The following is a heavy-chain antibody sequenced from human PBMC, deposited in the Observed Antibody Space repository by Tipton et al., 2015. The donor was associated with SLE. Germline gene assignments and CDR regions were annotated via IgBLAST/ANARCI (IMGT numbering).Heavy chain of an antibody. CDR2: VYYSGYT. D-gene: IGHD3-16*01. CDR1: RGFSSSGGYY. J-gene: IGHJ2*01. Sequence: TLSLTCTVSRGFSSSGGYYWSWIRKSPGKGLEWIGYVYYSGYTNYNPSLKSRVTISVDTSNDQFSLNLTSVTAADTAVYYCARDVWGYWYFDLWGSGTPVTVSS. CDR3: ARDVWGYWYFDL. V-gene: IGHV4-61*08.